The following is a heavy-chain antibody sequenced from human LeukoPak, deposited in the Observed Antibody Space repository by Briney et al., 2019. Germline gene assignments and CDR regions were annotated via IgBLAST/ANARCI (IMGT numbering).Heavy chain of an antibody. CDR1: GFTFSRYP. CDR2: ISTDGSAQ. Sequence: GGSLRLSCAASGFTFSRYPMHWVRQAPGEAPGKGLECVAVISTDGSAQHYADSVKGRFAISRDNSKNTLYLQLNSLRIEDTALYYCARAQENGYNEIDYWGQGTLVTVSS. J-gene: IGHJ4*02. CDR3: ARAQENGYNEIDY. D-gene: IGHD5-12*01. V-gene: IGHV3-30*09.